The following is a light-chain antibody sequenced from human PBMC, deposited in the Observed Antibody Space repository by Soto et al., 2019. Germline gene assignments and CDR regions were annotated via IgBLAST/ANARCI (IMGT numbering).Light chain of an antibody. CDR3: QQYWSSRLT. CDR2: GAS. V-gene: IGKV3-20*01. CDR1: QSVSSNY. J-gene: IGKJ4*01. Sequence: EIVLTQSPGILSSSPGERASLSCRASQSVSSNYLAWYQQKPGQAPRLLIYGASSRATGIQDRFGGSGSGTDFNLAVSRLEPEDFAVDYCQQYWSSRLTFGGGTGVQSK.